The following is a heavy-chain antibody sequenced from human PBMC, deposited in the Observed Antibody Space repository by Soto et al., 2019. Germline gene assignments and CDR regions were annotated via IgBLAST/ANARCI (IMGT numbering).Heavy chain of an antibody. J-gene: IGHJ4*02. V-gene: IGHV3-30-3*01. CDR3: ARESSYDILTGYYTSYFDY. Sequence: GGSLRLSXAASGFTFSSYAMHWVRQAPGKGLEWVAVISYDGSNKYYADSVKGRFTISRDNSKNTLYLQMNSLRAEDTAVYYCARESSYDILTGYYTSYFDYWGQGTLVTVSS. D-gene: IGHD3-9*01. CDR1: GFTFSSYA. CDR2: ISYDGSNK.